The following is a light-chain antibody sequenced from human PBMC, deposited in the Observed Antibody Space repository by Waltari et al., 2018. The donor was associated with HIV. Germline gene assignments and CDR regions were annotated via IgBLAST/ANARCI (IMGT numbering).Light chain of an antibody. J-gene: IGLJ1*01. V-gene: IGLV1-47*01. CDR3: VGWDSSLSAYV. CDR1: SSNIGNDN. Sequence: QSVLTQPPSASGTPGQTVTISCSGGSSNIGNDNVYWYHQLPGMTPKLLIYKNYGRPSGGPDRFAGSKSGTSASLAISGLRSEDEADYYCVGWDSSLSAYVFGAGTKVTVL. CDR2: KNY.